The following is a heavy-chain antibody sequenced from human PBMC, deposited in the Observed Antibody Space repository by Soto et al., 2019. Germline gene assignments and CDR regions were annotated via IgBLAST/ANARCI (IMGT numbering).Heavy chain of an antibody. CDR2: INHSGST. D-gene: IGHD3-10*01. Sequence: PSETLCLTCAVYGGSFSGYYWSWIRQPPGKGLEWIGEINHSGSTNYNPSLRSRVTISVDTSNNQFSLKLSSVTAADTAVYYCARALLVVRGDIRYYYYGMDFLGQGTTVTGSS. V-gene: IGHV4-34*01. CDR3: ARALLVVRGDIRYYYYGMDF. CDR1: GGSFSGYY. J-gene: IGHJ6*01.